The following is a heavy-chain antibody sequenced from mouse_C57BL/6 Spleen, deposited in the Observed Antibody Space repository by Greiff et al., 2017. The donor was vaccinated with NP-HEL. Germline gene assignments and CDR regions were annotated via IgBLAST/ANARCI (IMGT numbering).Heavy chain of an antibody. CDR3: ARSFITTVVAFDY. CDR1: GYTFTSYW. J-gene: IGHJ2*01. CDR2: IDPSDSYT. D-gene: IGHD1-1*01. Sequence: QVQLKESGAELVMPGASVKLSCKASGYTFTSYWMHWVKQRPGQGLEWIGEIDPSDSYTNYNQKFKGKSTLTVDKSSSTAYMQLSSLTSEDSAVYYCARSFITTVVAFDYWGQGTTLTVSS. V-gene: IGHV1-69*01.